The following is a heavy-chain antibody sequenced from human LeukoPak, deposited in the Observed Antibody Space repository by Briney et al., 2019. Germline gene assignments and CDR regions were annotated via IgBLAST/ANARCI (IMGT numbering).Heavy chain of an antibody. CDR2: IDPNSGGT. CDR1: GYTFGAYY. CDR3: ARGDTQWDY. J-gene: IGHJ4*02. Sequence: ASVKVSCKASGYTFGAYYMHWVRQAPGQGLEWMGWIDPNSGGTNYAQNFQGRATMTRDTSISTAYMELSSLRSDDTAVYYCARGDTQWDYWGQGTQVTVSS. D-gene: IGHD6-19*01. V-gene: IGHV1-2*02.